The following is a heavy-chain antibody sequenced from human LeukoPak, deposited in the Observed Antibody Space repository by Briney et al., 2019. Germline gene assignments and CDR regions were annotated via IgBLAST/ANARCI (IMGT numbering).Heavy chain of an antibody. CDR1: GFTFSSYA. J-gene: IGHJ6*02. CDR2: ISGSGGST. V-gene: IGHV3-23*01. D-gene: IGHD2-2*01. Sequence: GGSLRLSCAASGFTFSSYAMSWVRQAPGKGLEWVSAISGSGGSTYYADSVRGRFTISRDNSKNTLFLQMNSLRAEDTAVYYCARDLVVVPAAMPMDVWGQGTTVTVSS. CDR3: ARDLVVVPAAMPMDV.